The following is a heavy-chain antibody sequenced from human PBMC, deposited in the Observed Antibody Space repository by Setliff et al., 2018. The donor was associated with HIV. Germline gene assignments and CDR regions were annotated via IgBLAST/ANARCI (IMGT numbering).Heavy chain of an antibody. J-gene: IGHJ1*01. Sequence: PSETLSLTCAVYGGSFSGYHWSWIRQSPGKGLEWIGEIDHSGSTDDNPSLKSRVTISVDTSKNQFSLKLSSVTAADTAVYHCARDPYCSGDGCFRYYQHWGRGTLVTVSS. D-gene: IGHD2-15*01. CDR2: IDHSGST. V-gene: IGHV4-34*01. CDR1: GGSFSGYH. CDR3: ARDPYCSGDGCFRYYQH.